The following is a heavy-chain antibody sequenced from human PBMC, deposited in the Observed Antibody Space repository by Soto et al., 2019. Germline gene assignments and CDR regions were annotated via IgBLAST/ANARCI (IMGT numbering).Heavy chain of an antibody. D-gene: IGHD3-10*01. V-gene: IGHV4-59*01. CDR2: IYYSGST. J-gene: IGHJ4*02. CDR1: GGSISSYY. Sequence: SETLSLTCTVSGGSISSYYWSWIRQPPGKGLEWIGYIYYSGSTNYNPSLKSRVTISVDTSKNQFSLKLSSVTAADTAVYYCASFNGSGTFDYWGQGTLVTVSS. CDR3: ASFNGSGTFDY.